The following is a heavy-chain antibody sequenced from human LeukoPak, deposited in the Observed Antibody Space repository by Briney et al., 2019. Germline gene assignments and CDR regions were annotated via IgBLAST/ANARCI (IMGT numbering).Heavy chain of an antibody. Sequence: ASVKVSCKASGHTFTSYYMHWVRQAPGQGLEWMGIINPSGGSTSYAQKFQGRVTMTRDTSTSTVYMELSSLRSEDTAVYYCARASGAYDILSPFDYWGQGTLVTVSS. CDR1: GHTFTSYY. V-gene: IGHV1-46*01. J-gene: IGHJ4*02. CDR3: ARASGAYDILSPFDY. D-gene: IGHD3-9*01. CDR2: INPSGGST.